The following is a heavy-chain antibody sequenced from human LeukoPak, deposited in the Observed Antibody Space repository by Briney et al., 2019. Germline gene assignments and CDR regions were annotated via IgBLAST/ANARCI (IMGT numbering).Heavy chain of an antibody. CDR3: ARGDGYNFFDY. CDR2: IYSGGSV. Sequence: GGSLRLSCAVSGFTVSRDYMRWVRQAPGKGLEWVSVIYSGGSVDYADFVKGRFIISRDNSRDTLYLQMKSLRAEDTAVYYCARGDGYNFFDYWGQGTLVTVSS. CDR1: GFTVSRDY. V-gene: IGHV3-53*01. D-gene: IGHD5-24*01. J-gene: IGHJ4*02.